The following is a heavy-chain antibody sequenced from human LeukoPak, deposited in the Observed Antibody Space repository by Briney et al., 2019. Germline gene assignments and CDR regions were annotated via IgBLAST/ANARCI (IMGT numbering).Heavy chain of an antibody. J-gene: IGHJ6*02. CDR1: GYTFTNYW. Sequence: GESLKISCKGSGYTFTNYWIGWVRQMPRKGLEWMGIIYPGDFDTRYSPSFQGQVTISADKSIGTAFLQWGSLKASDTAIYYCTKFGRSGSYGMDVWGQGTTVTVSS. CDR2: IYPGDFDT. V-gene: IGHV5-51*01. CDR3: TKFGRSGSYGMDV. D-gene: IGHD1-26*01.